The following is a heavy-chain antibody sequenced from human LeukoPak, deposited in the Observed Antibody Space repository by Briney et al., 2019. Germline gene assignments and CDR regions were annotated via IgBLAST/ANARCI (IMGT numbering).Heavy chain of an antibody. CDR3: ARDTYYYNSSAFYHYYYGMDV. CDR1: EFTFSDYY. Sequence: PGGSLRLSCAASEFTFSDYYMSWIRQAPGKGLEWVSYISYSGDTIYYADSVKGRFTISRDNAKNTLDLQMNSLRAEDTAVYYCARDTYYYNSSAFYHYYYGMDVWGQGTTVTVSS. D-gene: IGHD3-22*01. V-gene: IGHV3-11*04. J-gene: IGHJ6*02. CDR2: ISYSGDTI.